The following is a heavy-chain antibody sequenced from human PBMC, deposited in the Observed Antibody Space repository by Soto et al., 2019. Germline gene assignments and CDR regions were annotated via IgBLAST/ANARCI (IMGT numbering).Heavy chain of an antibody. Sequence: SETLSLTCTVSGGSISSYYWSWIRQPPGKGLEWIGYIYYTGSTNYNPSLKSRVTISVDTSKNQFSLKLSSVTAADTAVYYCARQGGIYDILTELDYWGQGTLVTVSS. D-gene: IGHD3-9*01. CDR1: GGSISSYY. J-gene: IGHJ4*02. V-gene: IGHV4-59*08. CDR2: IYYTGST. CDR3: ARQGGIYDILTELDY.